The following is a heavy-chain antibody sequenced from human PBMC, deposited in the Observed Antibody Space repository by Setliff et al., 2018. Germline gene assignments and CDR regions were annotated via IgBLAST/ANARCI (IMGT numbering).Heavy chain of an antibody. CDR3: ARDLGHGGDSDY. Sequence: SETLSLSCAASGFTFSGYYMQWVRQAPGKGLEWVGNIGHTGSINYNPSLKSRLTISRDTSKNQVSLKLNSVTATDTAVYYCARDLGHGGDSDYWGQGILVTVS. CDR2: IGHTGSI. D-gene: IGHD2-21*02. V-gene: IGHV4-34*01. CDR1: GFTFSGYY. J-gene: IGHJ4*02.